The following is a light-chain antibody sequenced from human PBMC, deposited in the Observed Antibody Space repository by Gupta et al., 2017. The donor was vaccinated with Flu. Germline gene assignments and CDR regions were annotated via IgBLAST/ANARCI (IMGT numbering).Light chain of an antibody. CDR1: SSDVVGFDS. J-gene: IGLJ1*01. V-gene: IGLV2-14*01. CDR2: EVS. Sequence: HSALTLPAAVIGSPGNTNNISCTASSSDVVGFDSVSWYQQHQGKAPELVIYEVSNRPSGVSNRFSGSKSSNTASLTISGLQAEDEADYYCSSYTTSNSSVFGTGTKVTV. CDR3: SSYTTSNSSV.